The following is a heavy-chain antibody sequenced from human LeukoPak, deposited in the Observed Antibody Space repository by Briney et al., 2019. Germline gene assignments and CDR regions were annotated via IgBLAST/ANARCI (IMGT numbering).Heavy chain of an antibody. CDR2: IYTSGST. V-gene: IGHV4-4*07. J-gene: IGHJ6*03. CDR3: ARELGSSDAPYYYYYYMDV. CDR1: GGSISSYY. Sequence: PSETLSLTCTVSGGSISSYYWSWIRQPAGKGLEWIGRIYTSGSTNYNPSLKSRVTISVDTSKNQFSLKLSSVTAADTAVYYCARELGSSDAPYYYYYYMDVWGKGTTVTVSS. D-gene: IGHD3-10*01.